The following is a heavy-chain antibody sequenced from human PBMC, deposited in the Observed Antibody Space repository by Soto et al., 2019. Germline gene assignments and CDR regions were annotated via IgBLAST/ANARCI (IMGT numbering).Heavy chain of an antibody. V-gene: IGHV4-4*02. Sequence: PSETLSLTCAVSGGSITNTDWWTWVRQPPGMGLEWVGDISLSRNTNYNPSLEGRAAISLDKSRNQFSLILNSVTAAETAVYYCASRGSSGPFWGQGTRVNAS. CDR2: ISLSRNT. J-gene: IGHJ4*02. CDR1: GGSITNTDW. D-gene: IGHD3-22*01. CDR3: ASRGSSGPF.